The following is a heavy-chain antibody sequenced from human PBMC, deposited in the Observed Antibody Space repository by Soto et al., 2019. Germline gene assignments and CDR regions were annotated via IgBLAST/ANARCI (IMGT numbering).Heavy chain of an antibody. V-gene: IGHV3-9*01. CDR1: GFTFDDYA. Sequence: SLKISCAASGFTFDDYAMHWVRQAPGKGLEWVSGISWNSGSIGYADSVKGRFTISRDNAKNSLYLQMNSLRAEDTALYYCAKDRPVYGDYGGYYYYMDVWGKGTTVTVSS. CDR2: ISWNSGSI. D-gene: IGHD4-17*01. J-gene: IGHJ6*03. CDR3: AKDRPVYGDYGGYYYYMDV.